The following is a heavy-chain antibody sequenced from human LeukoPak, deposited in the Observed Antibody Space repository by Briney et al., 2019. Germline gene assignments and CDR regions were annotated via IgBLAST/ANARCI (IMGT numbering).Heavy chain of an antibody. Sequence: ASVKVSCKASGYTFTSYYMHWVRQAPGQGLEWMGWMNPNSGNTGYAQKFQGRVTITRNTSISTAFMELSSLRSEDTAVYYCARDGAAALFDYWGQGTLVTVSS. J-gene: IGHJ4*02. V-gene: IGHV1-8*03. D-gene: IGHD6-13*01. CDR3: ARDGAAALFDY. CDR1: GYTFTSYY. CDR2: MNPNSGNT.